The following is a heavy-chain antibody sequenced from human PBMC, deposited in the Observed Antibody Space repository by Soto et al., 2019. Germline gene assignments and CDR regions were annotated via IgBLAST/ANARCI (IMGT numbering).Heavy chain of an antibody. CDR3: ARGGPTMVRGVVAFDI. J-gene: IGHJ3*02. CDR2: ISAYNGNT. V-gene: IGHV1-18*04. CDR1: GYTFTSYG. D-gene: IGHD3-10*01. Sequence: ASVKVSCKGSGYTFTSYGISWVRQAPGQGLEWMGWISAYNGNTNYAQKLQGRVTMTKDTSTSTAYMELRSLRSDDTAVYYCARGGPTMVRGVVAFDIWGQGTMVTVSS.